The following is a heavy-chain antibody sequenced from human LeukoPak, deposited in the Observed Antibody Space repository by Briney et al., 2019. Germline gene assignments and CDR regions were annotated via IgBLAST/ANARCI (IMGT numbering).Heavy chain of an antibody. CDR3: ARMVSIAAVDTYFDY. J-gene: IGHJ4*02. V-gene: IGHV5-51*01. CDR2: IYHGDSDN. Sequence: GYSLQISCEGAGYSFTSYWIGGGRELRGKVLWWIGIIYHGDSDNRYSPSFQGQVTISADKSISTACLQWSSLKASDTAIYYCARMVSIAAVDTYFDYWGQGTLVTVSS. CDR1: GYSFTSYW. D-gene: IGHD6-25*01.